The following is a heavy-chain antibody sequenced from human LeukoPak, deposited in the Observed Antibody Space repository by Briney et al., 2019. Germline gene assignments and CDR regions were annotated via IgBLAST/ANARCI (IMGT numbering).Heavy chain of an antibody. CDR3: ATTRVLSPVVAARPFDY. CDR2: IIPIFGTT. V-gene: IGHV1-69*13. CDR1: GGTFSSYA. J-gene: IGHJ4*02. D-gene: IGHD2-15*01. Sequence: SVKVSCKASGGTFSSYAINWVRQAPGQGLEWMGGIIPIFGTTNYAQKFQGRVTITADESTSTAYMELSSLRSEDTAVYYCATTRVLSPVVAARPFDYWGQGTLVTVSS.